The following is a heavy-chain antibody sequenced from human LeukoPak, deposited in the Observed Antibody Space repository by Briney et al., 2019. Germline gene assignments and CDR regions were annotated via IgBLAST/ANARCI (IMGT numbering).Heavy chain of an antibody. CDR1: GFTFSSYA. J-gene: IGHJ4*02. V-gene: IGHV3-23*01. CDR2: ISASGAST. CDR3: AKDEGPSVDGDYFDY. D-gene: IGHD3-10*01. Sequence: GGSLRLSCAASGFTFSSYAMSWVRQAPGKGLEWVSGISASGASTYYADSVKGRLTISRDNSKNTLYLQMRSLRAEDTAVYYCAKDEGPSVDGDYFDYWGQGSLATVSS.